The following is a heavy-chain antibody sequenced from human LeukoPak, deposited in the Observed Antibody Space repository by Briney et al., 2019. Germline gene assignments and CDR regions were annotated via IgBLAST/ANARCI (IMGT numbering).Heavy chain of an antibody. CDR1: GGSISSSSYY. J-gene: IGHJ3*02. CDR3: ARAAVSRDSSDAFDI. D-gene: IGHD3-22*01. Sequence: PSETLSLTCTVSGGSISSSSYYWGWIRQPPGKGLEWIGSIYYSGSTYYNPSLKSRVTISVDTSKNQFSLKLSSVTAADTAVYYCARAAVSRDSSDAFDIWGQGTMVTVSS. CDR2: IYYSGST. V-gene: IGHV4-39*07.